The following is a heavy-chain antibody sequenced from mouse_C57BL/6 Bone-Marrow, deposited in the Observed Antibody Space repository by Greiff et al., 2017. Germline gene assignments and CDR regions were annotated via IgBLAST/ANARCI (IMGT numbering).Heavy chain of an antibody. J-gene: IGHJ3*01. CDR2: IDPSDSET. CDR3: ARGGYSNYLAWFAY. Sequence: VQLQQPGAELVRPGSSVKLSCKASGYTFTSYWMHWVKQRPIQGLEWIGNIDPSDSETHYNQKFKDKATLTVDKSSSTAYIQLSSLTSEDSAVYYCARGGYSNYLAWFAYWGQGTLVTVSA. V-gene: IGHV1-52*01. CDR1: GYTFTSYW. D-gene: IGHD2-5*01.